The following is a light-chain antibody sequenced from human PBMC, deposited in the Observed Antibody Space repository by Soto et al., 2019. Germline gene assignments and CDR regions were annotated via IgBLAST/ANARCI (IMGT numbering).Light chain of an antibody. V-gene: IGKV3-20*01. CDR1: QSVSSTY. Sequence: EIVLTQSPGTLSLSPGERATLSCRASQSVSSTYLMWYQQKPGQAPRLLIYGASSRATGVPDRFSRGGSGTDFTLTISRLEPEDFAVYYCQQFVNYLTWTFGQGTKVDIK. CDR3: QQFVNYLTWT. CDR2: GAS. J-gene: IGKJ1*01.